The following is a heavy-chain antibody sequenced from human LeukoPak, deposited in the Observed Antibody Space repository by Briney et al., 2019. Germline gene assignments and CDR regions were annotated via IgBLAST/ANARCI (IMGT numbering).Heavy chain of an antibody. CDR2: INHSGST. CDR3: ARGKFWSGYYLYYYYYYMDA. Sequence: SETLSLTFAVYGGSFRSYYWNWIRQPPGKGLEWIGEINHSGSTNYNPSLKSRVTVSADTSKNQFSLKLSSVTAADTAVYYCARGKFWSGYYLYYYYYYMDAWGKGTTVTVSS. D-gene: IGHD3-3*01. J-gene: IGHJ6*03. V-gene: IGHV4-34*01. CDR1: GGSFRSYY.